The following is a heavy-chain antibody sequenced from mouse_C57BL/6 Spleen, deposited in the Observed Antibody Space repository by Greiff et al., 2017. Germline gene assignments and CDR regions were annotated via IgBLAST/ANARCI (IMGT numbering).Heavy chain of an antibody. J-gene: IGHJ1*03. V-gene: IGHV7-3*01. CDR2: IRNKANGYTT. CDR1: GFTFTDYY. D-gene: IGHD2-1*01. Sequence: EVQLQQSGGGLVQPGGSLSLSCAASGFTFTDYYMSWVRQPPGKALEWLGFIRNKANGYTTEYSASVKGRFTISRDNSQSILYLQMNALRAEDSATYYCARWDGNYFDVWGTGTTVTVSS. CDR3: ARWDGNYFDV.